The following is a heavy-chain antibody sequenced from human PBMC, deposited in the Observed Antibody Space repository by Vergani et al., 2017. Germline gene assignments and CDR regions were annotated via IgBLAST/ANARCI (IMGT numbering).Heavy chain of an antibody. CDR2: ISDGGETK. J-gene: IGHJ5*02. CDR1: GCTFSDYY. CDR3: GRKQSPESLMDKPIDI. V-gene: IGHV3-11*01. D-gene: IGHD1/OR15-1a*01. Sequence: QVQLMESGGGLVKPGGSLRLSCGDSGCTFSDYYMTWIRQTPGKGLEWLAHISDGGETKMYAESLKGRFTVSRDNTKNLLILQMKTLKVDDTATYYCGRKQSPESLMDKPIDIWGQGTLVTVSS.